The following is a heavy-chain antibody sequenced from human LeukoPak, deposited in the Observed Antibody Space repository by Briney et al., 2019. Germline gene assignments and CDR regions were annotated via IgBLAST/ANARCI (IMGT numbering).Heavy chain of an antibody. D-gene: IGHD1-1*01. CDR3: ATGIQNAGNNY. J-gene: IGHJ4*02. V-gene: IGHV4-4*07. CDR1: GVPMGTYY. CDR2: MYISGET. Sequence: SEALSLTCSVSGVPMGTYYWSWIRQPAGKGLEWIGRMYISGETNYNPSLRSRVTMSIDTSKNQFSLRLTSATAADTAVYYCATGIQNAGNNYWGQGTLVTVSS.